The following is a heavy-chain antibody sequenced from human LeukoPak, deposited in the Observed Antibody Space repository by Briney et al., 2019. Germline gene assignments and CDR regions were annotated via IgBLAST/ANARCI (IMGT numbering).Heavy chain of an antibody. Sequence: GGSLRLSCAASGFTFRRYGMTWVRQAPGKGLEWVSSISGSGGSTFYADSVKGRFTISRDNSKNSLYLQMNSLRAEDTAVYYCAREGKLELRKNFDYWGQGTLVTVSS. J-gene: IGHJ4*02. CDR2: ISGSGGST. D-gene: IGHD1-7*01. CDR1: GFTFRRYG. V-gene: IGHV3-23*01. CDR3: AREGKLELRKNFDY.